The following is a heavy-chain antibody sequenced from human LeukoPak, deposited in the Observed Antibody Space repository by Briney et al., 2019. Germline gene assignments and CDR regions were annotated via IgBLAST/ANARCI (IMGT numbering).Heavy chain of an antibody. J-gene: IGHJ5*01. V-gene: IGHV3-74*01. CDR2: IKSDGSIT. CDR1: GFTFSSYW. CDR3: AREGGASFYS. D-gene: IGHD1-26*01. Sequence: GGSLRLSCAASGFTFSSYWMHWVRQAPGKGLVWVSRIKSDGSITSYADSVQGRFTISRDNAKNTLYLQMNSPRAEDTAVYYCAREGGASFYSWGQGTLVTVSS.